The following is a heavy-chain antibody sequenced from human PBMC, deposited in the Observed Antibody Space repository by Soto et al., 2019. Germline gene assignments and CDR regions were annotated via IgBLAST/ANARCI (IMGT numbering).Heavy chain of an antibody. CDR3: ARTPDWYSSSSQDYYYYMDV. CDR1: GGSCISYW. CDR2: IYPGDSDT. J-gene: IGHJ6*03. Sequence: PGESLKISCKGSGGSCISYWSGWVRQIPGKGLEWMGIIYPGDSDTRYSPSFQGQVTISADKSISTAYLQWSSLKASDTAMYYCARTPDWYSSSSQDYYYYMDVWGKGTTVTVSS. D-gene: IGHD6-6*01. V-gene: IGHV5-51*01.